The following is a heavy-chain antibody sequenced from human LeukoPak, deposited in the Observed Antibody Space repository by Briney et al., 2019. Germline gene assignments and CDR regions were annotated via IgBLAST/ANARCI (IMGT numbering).Heavy chain of an antibody. CDR1: GFTFSSYA. CDR3: ARGSFQYYGSGSYYKDWFDP. J-gene: IGHJ5*02. Sequence: GRSLRLSCAASGFTFSSYAMHWVRQAPGKGLEWVAVISYDGSNKYYADSVKGRFTISRDNSKNTLYLQMNSLRAEDTAVYYCARGSFQYYGSGSYYKDWFDPWGQGTLVTVSS. CDR2: ISYDGSNK. V-gene: IGHV3-30-3*01. D-gene: IGHD3-10*01.